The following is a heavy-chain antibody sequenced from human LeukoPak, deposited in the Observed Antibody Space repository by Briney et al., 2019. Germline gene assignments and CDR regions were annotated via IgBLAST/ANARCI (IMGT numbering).Heavy chain of an antibody. J-gene: IGHJ4*02. Sequence: PSETLPLTCTVSGGSISSGDYYWSWIRQPPGKGLEWIGYIYYSGSTYYNPSLKSRVTISVDTSKNQFSLKLSSVTAADTAVYYCARALLSGYFDYWGQGTLVTVSS. D-gene: IGHD3-10*01. CDR1: GGSISSGDYY. CDR2: IYYSGST. CDR3: ARALLSGYFDY. V-gene: IGHV4-30-4*01.